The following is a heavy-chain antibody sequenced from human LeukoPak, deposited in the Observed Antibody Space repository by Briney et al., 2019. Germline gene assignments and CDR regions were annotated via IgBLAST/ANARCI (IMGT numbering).Heavy chain of an antibody. J-gene: IGHJ5*02. CDR1: GYTFTSYD. Sequence: ASVKVSCKASGYTFTSYDINWVRQATGQGLEWMGWMNPNSGNTGYAQKFQGRVTITRNTSISTAYMELSSLRSEDTAVYYCARDIGYCSGGSCRYWFDPWGQGTLVTVSS. D-gene: IGHD2-15*01. CDR3: ARDIGYCSGGSCRYWFDP. CDR2: MNPNSGNT. V-gene: IGHV1-8*03.